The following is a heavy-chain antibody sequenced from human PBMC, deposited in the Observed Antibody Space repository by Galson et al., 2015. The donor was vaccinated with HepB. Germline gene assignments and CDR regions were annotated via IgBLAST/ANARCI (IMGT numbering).Heavy chain of an antibody. CDR1: GYIFTSYG. CDR2: ISGNTGNT. V-gene: IGHV1-18*04. CDR3: ARERLSPVVTTLVARLDY. D-gene: IGHD2-2*01. J-gene: IGHJ4*02. Sequence: SVKVSCKASGYIFTSYGITWVRQAPGQGLEWMGWISGNTGNTNYAQRLQGRVTMTTDTSTRTAYMELRSLTSDDTAVYYCARERLSPVVTTLVARLDYWGQGSLVTVSS.